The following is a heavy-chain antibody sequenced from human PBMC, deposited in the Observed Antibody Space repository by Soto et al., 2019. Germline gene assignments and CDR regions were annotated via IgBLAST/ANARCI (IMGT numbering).Heavy chain of an antibody. J-gene: IGHJ6*02. CDR3: AKDALNPLRDYYYYGMDV. D-gene: IGHD5-12*01. V-gene: IGHV3-30*18. Sequence: QVQLVESGGGVVQPGRSLRLSCAASGFTFSSYGMHWVRQAPGKGLEWVAVISYDGSNKYYADSVKGRFTISRDNSKNTLYLQMNSLRAEDTAVYYCAKDALNPLRDYYYYGMDVWGQGTTVTVSS. CDR1: GFTFSSYG. CDR2: ISYDGSNK.